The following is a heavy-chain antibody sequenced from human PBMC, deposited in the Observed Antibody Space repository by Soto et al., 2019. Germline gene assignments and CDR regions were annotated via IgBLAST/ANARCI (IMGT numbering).Heavy chain of an antibody. Sequence: SEALSPPRTVSGGSLRRGGYFLSWIRQQPRKGLEWIGYIYYSGSTYYNPSLKSRVTISVDTSKNQFSLKLSSVTAADTAVYYCARERRYSVSYYDYWGQGTLVPVSS. CDR2: IYYSGST. V-gene: IGHV4-31*02. CDR3: ARERRYSVSYYDY. D-gene: IGHD1-26*01. J-gene: IGHJ4*02. CDR1: GGSLRRGGYF.